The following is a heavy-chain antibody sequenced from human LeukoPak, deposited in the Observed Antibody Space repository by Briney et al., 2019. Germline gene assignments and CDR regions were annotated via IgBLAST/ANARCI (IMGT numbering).Heavy chain of an antibody. CDR3: ARDLEFGELLPGDI. V-gene: IGHV3-33*01. J-gene: IGHJ3*02. CDR2: IYLDGSKI. CDR1: GFTLSSYA. D-gene: IGHD3-10*01. Sequence: PGGSLRLSCTASGFTLSSYAIHWVRQAPGKGLEWVSVIYLDGSKIYYADSVKGRFTLSRDNSKNTLYLQMNSLIAEDTAVYYCARDLEFGELLPGDIWGQGTMVTVSS.